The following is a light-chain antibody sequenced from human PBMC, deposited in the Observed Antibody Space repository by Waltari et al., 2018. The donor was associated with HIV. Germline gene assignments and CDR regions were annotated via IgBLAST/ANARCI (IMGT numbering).Light chain of an antibody. Sequence: DIQMTQSPSTLSASVGDRVIVTCRANQNIVNWLAWYQQKPGKAPKLLIYKASRLESGVPSRFSGSGSGTEFTLTISSLQPDDFATYYCQHYDSDSWTFGQGTRVEIK. CDR2: KAS. V-gene: IGKV1-5*03. CDR3: QHYDSDSWT. J-gene: IGKJ1*01. CDR1: QNIVNW.